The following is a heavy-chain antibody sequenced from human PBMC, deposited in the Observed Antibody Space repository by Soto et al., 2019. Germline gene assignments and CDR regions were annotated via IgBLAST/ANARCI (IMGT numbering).Heavy chain of an antibody. J-gene: IGHJ5*02. V-gene: IGHV3-74*01. D-gene: IGHD4-17*01. CDR1: GFAFSNYW. CDR3: ARFRVDGDSVP. Sequence: ELQLVQSGGGLVQPGGSLRLSCAAYGFAFSNYWMHWVRQAPGKGLVWVSRINGDGSSTSYADSVRGRFTISRDNAENALYLQMNSLRPEDTALYYCARFRVDGDSVPWGQGTLVTVSS. CDR2: INGDGSST.